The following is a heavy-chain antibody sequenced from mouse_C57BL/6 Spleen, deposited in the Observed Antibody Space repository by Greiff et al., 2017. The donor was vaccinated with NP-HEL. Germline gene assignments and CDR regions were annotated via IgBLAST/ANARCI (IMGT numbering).Heavy chain of an antibody. CDR3: TTGGSGYPLF. CDR2: IDPENGDT. V-gene: IGHV14-4*01. J-gene: IGHJ3*01. CDR1: GFNIKDDY. Sequence: EVQLQQSGAELVRPGASVKLSCTASGFNIKDDYMHWVKQRPEQGLEWIGWIDPENGDTEYASKFQGKATITADTSSNTAYLQRSSLTSEDTAVYYCTTGGSGYPLFGGQGTLVTVSA. D-gene: IGHD3-2*02.